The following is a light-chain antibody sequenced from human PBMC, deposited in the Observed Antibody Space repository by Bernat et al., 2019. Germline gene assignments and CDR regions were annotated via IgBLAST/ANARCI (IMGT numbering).Light chain of an antibody. V-gene: IGKV3-11*01. J-gene: IGKJ5*01. CDR2: DAS. Sequence: EIVLTQSPATLSLSPGERATLSCRASQCVSSYLAWYQQKPGQAPRLLIYDASNRATGIPARFSGSGSGTDFTITISSLEPEDFALYYCQHRSNWPPEITFGQGTRLDIK. CDR1: QCVSSY. CDR3: QHRSNWPPEIT.